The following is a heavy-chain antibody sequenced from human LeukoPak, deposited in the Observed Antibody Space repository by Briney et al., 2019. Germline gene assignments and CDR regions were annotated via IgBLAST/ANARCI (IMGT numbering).Heavy chain of an antibody. CDR1: GYTFTRYY. J-gene: IGHJ4*02. CDR3: ARVSGGPYDY. V-gene: IGHV1-46*01. CDR2: INPADGSA. Sequence: ASVKVSCKASGYTFTRYYIHWVRQAPGHGLEWMGIINPADGSASYQERFQGRVTVTRDTSTSTVYMELSSLRSEDMAMYYCARVSGGPYDYWGQGTLVTVSS. D-gene: IGHD3-10*02.